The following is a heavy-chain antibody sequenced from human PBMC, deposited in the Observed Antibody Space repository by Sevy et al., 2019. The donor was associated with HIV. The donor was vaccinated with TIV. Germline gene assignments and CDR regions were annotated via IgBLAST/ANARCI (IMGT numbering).Heavy chain of an antibody. CDR2: MYYNGRT. CDR1: GGSISSYY. D-gene: IGHD3-16*01. Sequence: SETQSLTCTVSGGSISSYYWSWIRQPPGKGLEAIGYMYYNGRTYYNPSLSSRVTISVDKSQNQVSLQLSSGTAADTAVYYCARAGGNTDWGMDVWGQGITVTVSS. J-gene: IGHJ6*02. V-gene: IGHV4-59*12. CDR3: ARAGGNTDWGMDV.